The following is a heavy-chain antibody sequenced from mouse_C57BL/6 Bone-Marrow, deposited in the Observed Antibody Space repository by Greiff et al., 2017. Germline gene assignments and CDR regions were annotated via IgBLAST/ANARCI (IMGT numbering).Heavy chain of an antibody. CDR3: ARFHYFDY. CDR2: IDPSDSYT. Sequence: QVQLQQPGAELVRPGTSVKLSCKASGYTFTSYWMHWVKQRPGQGLEWIGVIDPSDSYTNYNQKFKGKATLTVDTSSSTAYMQLSSLTSEDSAVYYCARFHYFDYWGQGTTLTVS. V-gene: IGHV1-59*01. CDR1: GYTFTSYW. J-gene: IGHJ2*01.